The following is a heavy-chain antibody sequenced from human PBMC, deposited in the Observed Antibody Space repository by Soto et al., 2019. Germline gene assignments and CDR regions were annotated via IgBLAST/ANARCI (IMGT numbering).Heavy chain of an antibody. D-gene: IGHD6-13*01. J-gene: IGHJ5*02. CDR2: IYHSGST. V-gene: IGHV4-4*02. Sequence: SETLSLTCAVSGGSISSSNWWSWVRQPPGKGLEWSGEIYHSGSTNYNPSLKSRVTISVDQSQNQFSLKLSSVTAADTAVYYCARDAIAAAGTTFDPWGQGTLVTVSS. CDR3: ARDAIAAAGTTFDP. CDR1: GGSISSSNW.